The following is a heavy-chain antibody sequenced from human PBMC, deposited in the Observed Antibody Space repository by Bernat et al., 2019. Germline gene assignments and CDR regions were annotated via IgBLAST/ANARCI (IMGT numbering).Heavy chain of an antibody. D-gene: IGHD3-22*01. CDR3: AKDGLRGYYYDSSGYQKVRYFDL. V-gene: IGHV3-30*18. CDR1: GFTFSSYG. Sequence: QVQLVESGGGVVQPGRSLRRSCAASGFTFSSYGMHWVRQAPGKGLEWVAVISYDGSNKYYADSVKGRFTISRDNSKNTLYLQMNSLRAEDTAVYYCAKDGLRGYYYDSSGYQKVRYFDLWGRGTLVAVSS. CDR2: ISYDGSNK. J-gene: IGHJ2*01.